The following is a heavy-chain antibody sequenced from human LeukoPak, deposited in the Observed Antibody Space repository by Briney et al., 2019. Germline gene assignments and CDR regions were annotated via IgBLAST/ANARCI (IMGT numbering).Heavy chain of an antibody. Sequence: ASVKVSCKASGYTFTSYGISWVRQAPGQGLEWMGWISAYNGNTNYAQKLQGRVTMTTDTSTSTAYMELRSLRSDDTAVYYCARVDDYYGSGSYYMGYYYYMDVWGKGTTVTISS. D-gene: IGHD3-10*01. CDR2: ISAYNGNT. CDR3: ARVDDYYGSGSYYMGYYYYMDV. J-gene: IGHJ6*03. CDR1: GYTFTSYG. V-gene: IGHV1-18*01.